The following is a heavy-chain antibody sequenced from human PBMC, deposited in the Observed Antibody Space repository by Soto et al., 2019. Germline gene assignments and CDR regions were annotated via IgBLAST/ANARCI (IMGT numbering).Heavy chain of an antibody. D-gene: IGHD6-19*01. CDR3: AQTLGLAVAGPGRFDL. Sequence: QVQLVQSGAEVKKPGSSVKVSCKASGGTFSSYAISWVRQAPGQGLEWMGGIIPIFGRANYAQKFQGRVNITAAASTSTAYIELSSLRSEDTAVYYCAQTLGLAVAGPGRFDLWGRGTLVTVSS. V-gene: IGHV1-69*12. J-gene: IGHJ2*01. CDR1: GGTFSSYA. CDR2: IIPIFGRA.